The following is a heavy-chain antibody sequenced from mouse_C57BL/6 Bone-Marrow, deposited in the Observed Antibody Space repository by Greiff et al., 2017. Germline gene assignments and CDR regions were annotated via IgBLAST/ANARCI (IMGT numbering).Heavy chain of an antibody. CDR2: IHPNSGST. J-gene: IGHJ2*01. CDR1: GYTFTSYW. Sequence: QVQLKQPGAELVKPGASVKLSCKASGYTFTSYWMHWVKQRPGQGLEWIGMIHPNSGSTNYNEKFKRKATLTVDKSSSTAYMQLSSLTSEDSAVYYCARWLGFDYWGQGTTLTVSS. CDR3: ARWLGFDY. V-gene: IGHV1-64*01. D-gene: IGHD3-3*01.